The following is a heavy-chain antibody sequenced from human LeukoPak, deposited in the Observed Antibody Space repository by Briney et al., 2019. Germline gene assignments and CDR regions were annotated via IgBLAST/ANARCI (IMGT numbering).Heavy chain of an antibody. J-gene: IGHJ6*02. CDR3: ARDRDILTGFYYYGMDV. CDR2: ISYDGSNK. D-gene: IGHD3-9*01. V-gene: IGHV3-30-3*01. Sequence: GGSLRLSCAASGFTFSSYAMHWVRQAPGKGLEWVAVISYDGSNKYYADSVKGRFTISRDNSKNTLYLQMNSLRAEDTAVYFCARDRDILTGFYYYGMDVWGQGTTVTVSS. CDR1: GFTFSSYA.